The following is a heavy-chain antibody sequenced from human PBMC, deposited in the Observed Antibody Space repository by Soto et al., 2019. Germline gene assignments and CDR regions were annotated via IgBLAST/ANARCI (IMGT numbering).Heavy chain of an antibody. J-gene: IGHJ6*02. CDR3: VRSVPAATWAYNGMDV. CDR2: IYHSGTF. CDR1: GGSVESSSC. Sequence: QVRLKESGPGLVKPSGTLSLTCAVSGGSVESSSCWSWVRQAPGKGLEWIGDIYHSGTFNYNPSLASRVSVSVDKSTNQFSLNRNSVTAADPAVYYCVRSVPAATWAYNGMDVWGQGTTVTVSS. V-gene: IGHV4-4*02. D-gene: IGHD2-15*01.